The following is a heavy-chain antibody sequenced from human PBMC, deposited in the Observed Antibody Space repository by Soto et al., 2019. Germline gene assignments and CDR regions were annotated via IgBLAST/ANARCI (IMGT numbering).Heavy chain of an antibody. V-gene: IGHV3-23*01. J-gene: IGHJ4*02. CDR3: AKDGLLRRVTTLFDY. CDR1: GFTFSSYA. CDR2: ISGSGGST. D-gene: IGHD4-17*01. Sequence: GGSLRLSCAASGFTFSSYAISWVRQAPGKGLEWVSAISGSGGSTYYADSVKGRFTISRDNSKNTLYLQMNSLRAEDTAVYYCAKDGLLRRVTTLFDYWGQGTLVTVSS.